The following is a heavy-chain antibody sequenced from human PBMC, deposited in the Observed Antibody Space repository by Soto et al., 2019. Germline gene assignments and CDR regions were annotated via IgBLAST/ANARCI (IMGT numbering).Heavy chain of an antibody. CDR3: ARGHHRWLPLWHFHL. D-gene: IGHD5-12*01. J-gene: IGHJ2*01. CDR2: SIPIFDTA. CDR1: GGTFSSYT. Sequence: QVQLVQSGAEVKKPGSSVTVSCKASGGTFSSYTISWVRQAPGQGLEWMGGSIPIFDTANYAPKFQGRVKXAXAXPXXTAYMPCRSLRSEDTAVYYGARGHHRWLPLWHFHLWGRGPLVPVSS. V-gene: IGHV1-69*05.